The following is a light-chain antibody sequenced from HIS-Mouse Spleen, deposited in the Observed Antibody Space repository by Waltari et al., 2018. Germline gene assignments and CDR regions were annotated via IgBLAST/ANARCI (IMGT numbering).Light chain of an antibody. CDR3: QSADSSGTYVV. V-gene: IGLV3-25*03. Sequence: SYELTQPPSVSVSPGQTARITCSGDALPKQYAYWYQQKPGQAPGLVIYKDSERPSGVPGRFFGSSSGTTVTLTISGVQAEDEADYYCQSADSSGTYVVFGGGTKLTVL. CDR2: KDS. J-gene: IGLJ2*01. CDR1: ALPKQY.